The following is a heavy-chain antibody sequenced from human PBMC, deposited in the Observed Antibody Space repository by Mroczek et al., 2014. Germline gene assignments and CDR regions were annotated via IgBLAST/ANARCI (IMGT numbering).Heavy chain of an antibody. J-gene: IGHJ4*02. CDR1: GYTFTSYD. V-gene: IGHV1-8*01. CDR2: MNPNSGNT. D-gene: IGHD2-15*01. Sequence: QVQLQESGAEVKKPGASVKVSCKASGYTFTSYDINWVRQATGQGLEWMGWMNPNSGNTGYAQKFQGRVTMTRNTSISTAYMELSSLRSEDTAVYYCARGHDPVVVVAAIRLDYWGQGTLVTVSS. CDR3: ARGHDPVVVVAAIRLDY.